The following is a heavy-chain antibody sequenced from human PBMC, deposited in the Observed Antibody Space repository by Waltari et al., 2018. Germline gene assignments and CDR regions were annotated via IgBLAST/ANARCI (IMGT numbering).Heavy chain of an antibody. V-gene: IGHV3-72*01. Sequence: EVQLAESGGGLVQPGGSLRLSCAVSGFTFSDYYMDWVRQAPGKALEWVARSRNKANSYTTEYAASVKGRFTISRDDSKNSLNLQMNSLETDDTAVYFCARAFQYGGTSHFDDWGQGTLVTVSS. D-gene: IGHD1-26*01. CDR3: ARAFQYGGTSHFDD. CDR2: SRNKANSYTT. J-gene: IGHJ4*02. CDR1: GFTFSDYY.